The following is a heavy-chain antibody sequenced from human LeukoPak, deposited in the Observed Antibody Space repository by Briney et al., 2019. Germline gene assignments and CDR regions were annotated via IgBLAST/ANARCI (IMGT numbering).Heavy chain of an antibody. CDR1: GFTFSNYA. J-gene: IGHJ3*01. CDR2: IGRTGDI. Sequence: GGSLRLPCAASGFTFSNYAMTWVRQAPGKGLEWVSVIGRTGDIFYADSVKGRFTISRDNSKNTLYLQMNSLRAEDTAVYYCAKYQLLNNNYWRDAFDFWGQGTMVTVSS. V-gene: IGHV3-23*01. CDR3: AKYQLLNNNYWRDAFDF. D-gene: IGHD1-1*01.